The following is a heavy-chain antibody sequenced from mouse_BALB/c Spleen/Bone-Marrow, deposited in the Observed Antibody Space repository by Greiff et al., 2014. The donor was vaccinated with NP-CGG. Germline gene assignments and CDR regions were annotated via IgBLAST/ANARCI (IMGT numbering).Heavy chain of an antibody. J-gene: IGHJ4*01. D-gene: IGHD2-4*01. CDR1: GYTFTSFY. Sequence: QVQLKESGPELVKPGASVRMSCKASGYTFTSFYIYWVRQRPGQGLEWIWWIYPGDFTTKYNEKFKGKATLTADKSSTTAFMQLSSLTSEDSAVYFCARKSQRAYDSMIYWGQGTSVTVSS. CDR2: IYPGDFTT. V-gene: IGHV1S56*01. CDR3: ARKSQRAYDSMIY.